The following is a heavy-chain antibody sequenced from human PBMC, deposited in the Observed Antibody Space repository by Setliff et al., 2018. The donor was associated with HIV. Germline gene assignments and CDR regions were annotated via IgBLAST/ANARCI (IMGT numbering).Heavy chain of an antibody. CDR3: ARRDQYGGSPYFES. D-gene: IGHD3-10*01. J-gene: IGHJ4*02. Sequence: PSETLSLTCTVSTDPITTPYYWGWIRQPPGEGLEWIVSFYHSGDTYYNPSLKSRVTISVDTSKNQFSLKLSSVTAADTAVYYCARRDQYGGSPYFESWGQGALVTVSS. CDR1: TDPITTPYY. V-gene: IGHV4-38-2*02. CDR2: FYHSGDT.